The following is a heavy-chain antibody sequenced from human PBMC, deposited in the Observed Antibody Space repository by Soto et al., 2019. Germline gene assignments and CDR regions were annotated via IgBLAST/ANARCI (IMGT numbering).Heavy chain of an antibody. D-gene: IGHD2-15*01. CDR3: VKQAHGLDGVAFDY. Sequence: GGSLRLSCSASGFVFSESTIYWVRQVPGKGLEAISAVSTSGRSTYYADSVKDRFTISRDNSKNTLFLQMGSLRPEDTAIYYCVKQAHGLDGVAFDYWGQGTQVTVSS. CDR2: VSTSGRST. J-gene: IGHJ4*02. V-gene: IGHV3-64D*06. CDR1: GFVFSEST.